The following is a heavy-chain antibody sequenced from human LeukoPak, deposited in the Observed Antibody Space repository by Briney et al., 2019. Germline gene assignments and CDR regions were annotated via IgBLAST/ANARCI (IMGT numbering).Heavy chain of an antibody. V-gene: IGHV1-2*02. Sequence: ASVEVSCKASGYTFTGYYMHWVRQAPGQGLEWMGWINPNSGGTNYAQKFQGRVTMTRDTSISTAYMELSRLRSDDTAVYYCAREQYCSSTSCYHYWGQGTLVTVSS. D-gene: IGHD2-2*01. CDR3: AREQYCSSTSCYHY. CDR1: GYTFTGYY. CDR2: INPNSGGT. J-gene: IGHJ4*02.